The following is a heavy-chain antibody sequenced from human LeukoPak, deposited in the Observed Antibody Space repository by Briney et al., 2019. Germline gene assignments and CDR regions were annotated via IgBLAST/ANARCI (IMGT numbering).Heavy chain of an antibody. Sequence: GGSLRLSCAASGFTFSSYSMNWVRQAPGKGLEWVSSNSSSSSYIYYADSVKGRFTISRDNAKNSLYLQMNSLRAEDTAVYYCARDHDEVAIYYYYGMDVWGQGTTVTVSS. J-gene: IGHJ6*02. D-gene: IGHD2-15*01. CDR3: ARDHDEVAIYYYYGMDV. CDR1: GFTFSSYS. V-gene: IGHV3-21*01. CDR2: NSSSSSYI.